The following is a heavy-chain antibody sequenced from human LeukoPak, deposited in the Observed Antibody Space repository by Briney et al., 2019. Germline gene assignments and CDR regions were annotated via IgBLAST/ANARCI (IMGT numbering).Heavy chain of an antibody. CDR3: ARGRSAVLWFGTFPYNSYGMDV. V-gene: IGHV3-30*04. CDR1: GFTFSSYA. J-gene: IGHJ6*02. CDR2: ISYDGSNK. Sequence: PGGSLRLSCAASGFTFSSYAMHWVRQAPGKGLEWVAVISYDGSNKYYADSVKGRFTISRDNSKNTLYLQMNSLRAEDTAVYYCARGRSAVLWFGTFPYNSYGMDVWGQGTTVTVSS. D-gene: IGHD3-10*01.